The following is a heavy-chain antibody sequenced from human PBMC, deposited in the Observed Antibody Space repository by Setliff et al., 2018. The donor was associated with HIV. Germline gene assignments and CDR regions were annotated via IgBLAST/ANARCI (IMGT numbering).Heavy chain of an antibody. CDR3: TRTYCSNLSCYDDY. CDR2: ISSSNSYI. Sequence: GGSLRLSCAASGLTFSNYRMNWVRQAPGKGLEWVSSISSSNSYIYYADLVKGRITISRDNAKSSLYLQMNSLRAEDTAVYYCTRTYCSNLSCYDDYWGQGTLVTVSS. D-gene: IGHD2-2*01. V-gene: IGHV3-21*01. CDR1: GLTFSNYR. J-gene: IGHJ4*02.